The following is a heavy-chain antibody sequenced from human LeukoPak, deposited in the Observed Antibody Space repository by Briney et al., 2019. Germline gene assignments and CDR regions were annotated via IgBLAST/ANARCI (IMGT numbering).Heavy chain of an antibody. CDR2: ISDIGSI. V-gene: IGHV4-59*08. D-gene: IGHD2/OR15-2a*01. J-gene: IGHJ4*02. CDR3: AGHHPRNTVDF. Sequence: PSETLSLTCTVSGGSISSYYWSWIRQPPGKGLEWIAYISDIGSINYTPSLKSRVTISLDTSKNQFSLKLSSVTAADTAVYYCAGHHPRNTVDFWGQGTLVTVSS. CDR1: GGSISSYY.